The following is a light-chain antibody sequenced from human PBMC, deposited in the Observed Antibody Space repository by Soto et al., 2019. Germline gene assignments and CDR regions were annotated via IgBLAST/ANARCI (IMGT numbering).Light chain of an antibody. V-gene: IGKV4-1*01. Sequence: IVMTQSPDSLAVSLGERATINCKSSQSVLYSSNNKNYLAWYQQKVGQPPKLLIYWASTRESGVPDRFSGSGSGTDFTLTISSLQAEDVAVYYCQQYYSTPLTFGQGTKVEIK. J-gene: IGKJ1*01. CDR3: QQYYSTPLT. CDR2: WAS. CDR1: QSVLYSSNNKNY.